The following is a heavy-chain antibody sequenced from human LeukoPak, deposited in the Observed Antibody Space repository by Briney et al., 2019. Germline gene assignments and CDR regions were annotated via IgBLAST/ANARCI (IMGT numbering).Heavy chain of an antibody. D-gene: IGHD3-22*01. CDR3: ATPAPNYDTSGYSSLQDY. V-gene: IGHV3-21*01. J-gene: IGHJ4*02. CDR1: GFTFSSYS. Sequence: GGSLRLSCAASGFTFSSYSMNWVRQAPGKGLEWVSTISHSSTYIYYADSVKGRFTISRDNAKSSLYLQLNSLRAEDTAVYYCATPAPNYDTSGYSSLQDYWGQGNLFSASS. CDR2: ISHSSTYI.